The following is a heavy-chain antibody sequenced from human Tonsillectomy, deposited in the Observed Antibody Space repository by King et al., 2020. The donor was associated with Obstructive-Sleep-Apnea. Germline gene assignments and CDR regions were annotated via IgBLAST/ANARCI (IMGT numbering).Heavy chain of an antibody. CDR3: AKEGPIXXAPWFYYAMDV. CDR2: IGGSGSGGTT. CDR1: EFTFSTFA. Sequence: EVQLVESGGGLVQPGGSLRLSCAASEFTFSTFAMSWVRQAPGKGLQWVSTIGGSGSGGTTYYSDSVRGRFTISRDNSKNSLYLQMNTLRAEDTAIYYCAKEGPIXXAPWFYYAMDVXGQGTTVTVSS. V-gene: IGHV3-23*04. J-gene: IGHJ6*02. D-gene: IGHD3-9*01.